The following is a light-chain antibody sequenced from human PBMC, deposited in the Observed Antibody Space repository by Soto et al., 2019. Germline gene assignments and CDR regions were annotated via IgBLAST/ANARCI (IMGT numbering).Light chain of an antibody. Sequence: QSVLTQPASVSGSPGQSITISCTGTISVVGSYNLVSWYQQHPGKAPKLMIYEGSKRPSGVSNRFSGSKSGNTASLTISGLKAEDEADYYCCSYAGSSDVVFGGGTKLTVL. CDR3: CSYAGSSDVV. J-gene: IGLJ2*01. CDR1: ISVVGSYNL. V-gene: IGLV2-23*01. CDR2: EGS.